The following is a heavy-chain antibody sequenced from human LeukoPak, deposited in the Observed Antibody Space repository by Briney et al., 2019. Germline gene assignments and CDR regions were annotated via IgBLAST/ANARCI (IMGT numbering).Heavy chain of an antibody. Sequence: GGSLRLSGAGSGFTFSSYSMNWVRQAPGKGLEWVSSISSSSSYIYYADSVKGRFTISRDNAKNSLYLKMNSLRAEDTAVYYCARDLGQWLVLGGSDYWGQGTLVTVSS. J-gene: IGHJ4*02. CDR2: ISSSSSYI. V-gene: IGHV3-21*01. D-gene: IGHD6-19*01. CDR1: GFTFSSYS. CDR3: ARDLGQWLVLGGSDY.